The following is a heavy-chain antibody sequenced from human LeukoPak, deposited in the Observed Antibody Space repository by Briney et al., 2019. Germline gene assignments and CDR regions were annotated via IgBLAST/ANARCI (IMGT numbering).Heavy chain of an antibody. CDR3: ARLSGYSYGYGDY. D-gene: IGHD5-18*01. J-gene: IGHJ4*02. V-gene: IGHV3-48*04. CDR1: GFTFSSYS. CDR2: ISSSGNTI. Sequence: GGSLRLSCAASGFTFSSYSINWVRQAPGKGLERVSYISSSGNTIDYADSVKGRFTISRDNAKNSLYLQMVSLRAEDTAVYYCARLSGYSYGYGDYWGQGTLVTVSS.